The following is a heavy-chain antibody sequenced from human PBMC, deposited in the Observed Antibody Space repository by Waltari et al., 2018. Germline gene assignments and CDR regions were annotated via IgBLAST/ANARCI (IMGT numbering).Heavy chain of an antibody. CDR2: INSDGSST. Sequence: EEQLVESGGGLVQPGESLRLSCAASGVTFSRYWMDWVRQAPGKGLVWVSRINSDGSSTIYAESVKGRFTISRDNAKNTLYVQMNRLRAEDTAVYYCARVATKTYSSPVPGRPYYY. J-gene: IGHJ6*01. D-gene: IGHD6-13*01. CDR1: GVTFSRYW. V-gene: IGHV3-74*01. CDR3: ARVATKTYSSPVPGRPYYY.